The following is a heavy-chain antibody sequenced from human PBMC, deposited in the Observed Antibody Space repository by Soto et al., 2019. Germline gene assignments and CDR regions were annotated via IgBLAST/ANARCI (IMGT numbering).Heavy chain of an antibody. V-gene: IGHV4-4*07. Sequence: PSETLSLTCTVSGGSISSYYWSWIRQPAGQGLEWIGRIYTSGSTNYNPSLKSRVTMSVDTSKNQFSLRLSSVTAADTAAYYCARAPRDSHYHGSGSYYNGYDAFDIWAKGQWSPS. J-gene: IGHJ3*02. CDR3: ARAPRDSHYHGSGSYYNGYDAFDI. CDR2: IYTSGST. D-gene: IGHD3-10*01. CDR1: GGSISSYY.